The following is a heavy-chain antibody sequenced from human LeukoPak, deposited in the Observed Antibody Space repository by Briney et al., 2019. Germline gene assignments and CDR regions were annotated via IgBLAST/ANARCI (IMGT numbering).Heavy chain of an antibody. CDR1: GFTFTSYA. CDR3: AKDRGNYNWIFDY. CDR2: ISGSGADT. J-gene: IGHJ4*02. V-gene: IGHV3-23*01. D-gene: IGHD1-20*01. Sequence: GGSLRLSCAASGFTFTSYAMNWVRQAPGKGLEWVSGISGSGADTYYADSVKGRFTVSRDNSKNTVYLQMTSLRAEDTAVYYCAKDRGNYNWIFDYWGQGTLVTVSS.